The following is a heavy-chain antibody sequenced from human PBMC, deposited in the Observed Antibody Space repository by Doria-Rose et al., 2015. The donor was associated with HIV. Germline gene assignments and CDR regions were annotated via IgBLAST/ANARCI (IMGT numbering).Heavy chain of an antibody. J-gene: IGHJ4*02. V-gene: IGHV2-26*01. CDR3: ARIKSSRWYHKYYFDF. D-gene: IGHD6-13*01. Sequence: CTVSGVSLSSPGMGVSWIRQPPGKALEWLANIFSDDERSYKTSLKSRLTISRGTSRSQVVLTMTDMDPVDTATYYCARIKSSRWYHKYYFDFWGQGTLVIVSA. CDR2: IFSDDER. CDR1: GVSLSSPGMG.